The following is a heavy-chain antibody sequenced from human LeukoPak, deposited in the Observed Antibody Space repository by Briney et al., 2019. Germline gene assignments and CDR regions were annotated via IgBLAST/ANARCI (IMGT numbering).Heavy chain of an antibody. Sequence: ASVQVSCKASGGTFSSYAISWVRQAPGQGVEWMGGIIPIFGTANYAQKFQGRVTITADKSTSTAYMELSSLRSEDTAVYYCANDYYDILTGYSPVDNWFDPWGQGTLVTVSS. D-gene: IGHD3-9*01. CDR2: IIPIFGTA. CDR3: ANDYYDILTGYSPVDNWFDP. V-gene: IGHV1-69*06. CDR1: GGTFSSYA. J-gene: IGHJ5*02.